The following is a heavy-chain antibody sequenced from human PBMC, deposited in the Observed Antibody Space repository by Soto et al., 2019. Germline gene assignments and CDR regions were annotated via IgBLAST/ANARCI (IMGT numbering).Heavy chain of an antibody. V-gene: IGHV4-34*01. D-gene: IGHD6-19*01. CDR1: GGSFSGYF. CDR3: ARGGSSDWQVAFDF. J-gene: IGHJ3*01. Sequence: KTSETLSLTCDVYGGSFSGYFWNWIRQSPGKGLEWIGKVNHNGRNNYNPSLKSRVTISLDMSKKQISLKLTSVTAADTAVYYCARGGSSDWQVAFDFWGQGTMVTV. CDR2: VNHNGRN.